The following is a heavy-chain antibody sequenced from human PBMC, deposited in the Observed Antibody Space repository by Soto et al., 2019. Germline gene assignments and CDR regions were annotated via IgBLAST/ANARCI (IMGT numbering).Heavy chain of an antibody. CDR3: TMDGVRHSGGIDL. CDR2: IIPIFGTA. CDR1: GGPFSSYS. J-gene: IGHJ4*02. D-gene: IGHD2-8*01. Sequence: QVQLVQSGAEVKKPGSSEKVSCKASGGPFSSYSLNWVRQAPGQGLEGMGEIIPIFGTANYSQKFQGRVTITADESTSTAYMELRSLRSEDAAVYYCTMDGVRHSGGIDLWCQGTLVTVSS. V-gene: IGHV1-69*01.